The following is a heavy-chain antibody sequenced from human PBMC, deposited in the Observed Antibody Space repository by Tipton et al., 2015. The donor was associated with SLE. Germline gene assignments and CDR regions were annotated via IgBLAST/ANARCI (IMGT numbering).Heavy chain of an antibody. D-gene: IGHD4-11*01. CDR3: VKDMSCVTTCGGLDV. V-gene: IGHV3-9*01. Sequence: SLRLSCAASGFTFSTHAMHWVRQAPGKGLEWVSSIDWRSGRVDYADSVKGRFTISRDNGKNSLYLQMNSLRAEDTALYYCVKDMSCVTTCGGLDVWGQGTAVTVFS. CDR2: IDWRSGRV. J-gene: IGHJ6*02. CDR1: GFTFSTHA.